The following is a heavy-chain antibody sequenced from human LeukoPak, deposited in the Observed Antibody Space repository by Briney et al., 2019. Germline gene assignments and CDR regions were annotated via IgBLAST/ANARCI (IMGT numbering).Heavy chain of an antibody. J-gene: IGHJ4*02. CDR3: ARVMSYGAPYYFDY. CDR2: INPNSGGT. V-gene: IGHV1-2*02. CDR1: GYTFTGYY. D-gene: IGHD4-17*01. Sequence: ASVKVSCKASGYTFTGYYMHWVRQAPGQGLEWMGWINPNSGGTNYAQKFQGRVTMTRDTSISTAYMELSRLRSDDTAVYYCARVMSYGAPYYFDYWGQGTLVTVSS.